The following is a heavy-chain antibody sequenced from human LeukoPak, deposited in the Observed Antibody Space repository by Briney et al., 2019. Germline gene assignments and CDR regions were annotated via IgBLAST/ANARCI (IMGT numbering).Heavy chain of an antibody. CDR3: ATLYGIHSDY. Sequence: TGGSLRLSCSASGITLSKYTLSWVRLAPGKGLEWVSGISGSDTFYADLVKGRFTISRDNSRNTAFLQLNSLSVADTAIYYCATLYGIHSDYWGQGTLVTVSS. D-gene: IGHD2/OR15-2a*01. J-gene: IGHJ4*02. CDR1: GITLSKYT. V-gene: IGHV3-23*01. CDR2: ISGSDT.